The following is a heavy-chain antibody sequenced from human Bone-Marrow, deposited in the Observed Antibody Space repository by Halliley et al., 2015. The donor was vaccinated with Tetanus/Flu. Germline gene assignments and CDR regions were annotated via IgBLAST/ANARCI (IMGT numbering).Heavy chain of an antibody. V-gene: IGHV4-4*02. D-gene: IGHD6-13*01. CDR1: VGSITSANW. CDR3: ARHLATPGTRGFGY. J-gene: IGHJ4*02. CDR2: IFLGGRS. Sequence: TLSLTCAVSVGSITSANWWSWVRQPPGRGLEWIGEIFLGGRSNYSPSLESRVTLSIDTSKNQFSLRLSSVTAADTAVYYCARHLATPGTRGFGYWGQGTLVTVSS.